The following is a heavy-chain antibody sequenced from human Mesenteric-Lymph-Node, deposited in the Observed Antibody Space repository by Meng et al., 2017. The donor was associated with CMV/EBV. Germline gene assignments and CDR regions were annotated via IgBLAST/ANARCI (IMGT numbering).Heavy chain of an antibody. Sequence: ASVQVSCKASGYNFPTYDIYWVRQATGQGLEWMGRADPNSGYTDSAQRFQGRISLTTNTSISTAYMELSSLTSEDTAVYYCARGGGNRDYWGQGTLVTVSS. J-gene: IGHJ4*02. CDR2: ADPNSGYT. D-gene: IGHD1/OR15-1a*01. CDR3: ARGGGNRDY. CDR1: GYNFPTYD. V-gene: IGHV1-8*01.